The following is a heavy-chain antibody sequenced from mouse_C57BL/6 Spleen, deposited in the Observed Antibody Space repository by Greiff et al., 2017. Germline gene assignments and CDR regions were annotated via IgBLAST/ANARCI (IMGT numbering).Heavy chain of an antibody. CDR3: AIPSSNYYFDY. Sequence: QVQLQQPGAELVKPGASVKVSCKASGYTFTSYWMHWVKQRPGQGLEWIGRIHPSDSDTNYNQKFKGKATLTVDKSSSTAYMQLSSLTSEDSAVYYCAIPSSNYYFDYWGQGTTLTVSS. CDR2: IHPSDSDT. J-gene: IGHJ2*01. D-gene: IGHD2-5*01. CDR1: GYTFTSYW. V-gene: IGHV1-74*01.